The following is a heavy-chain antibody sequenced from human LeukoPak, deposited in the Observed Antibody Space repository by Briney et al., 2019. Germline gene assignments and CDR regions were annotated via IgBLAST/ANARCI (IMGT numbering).Heavy chain of an antibody. Sequence: SQTLSLTCAISGDSVSSNSAAWNRIRQSPSRGLEWLGRTYYRSKWNKHYALSMKSRITINPDTSKNQFSLQLNSVTPEDTAVYYCASSYSQGIDYWGQGTLVTVSS. CDR2: TYYRSKWNK. CDR1: GDSVSSNSAA. D-gene: IGHD2-15*01. V-gene: IGHV6-1*01. CDR3: ASSYSQGIDY. J-gene: IGHJ4*02.